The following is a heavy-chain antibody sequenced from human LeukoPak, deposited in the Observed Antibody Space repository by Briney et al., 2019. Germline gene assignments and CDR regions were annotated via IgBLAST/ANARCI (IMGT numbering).Heavy chain of an antibody. D-gene: IGHD6-25*01. V-gene: IGHV3-21*01. J-gene: IGHJ4*02. Sequence: GGSLRLSCAASGFTFSSYSMNWVRQAPGKGLEWVSSISSSSSYIYYADSVKGRFTISRDNAKNSLYLQMNSLRAEDTAVYYCARYSSGRPGYFDYWGQGTLVTVSS. CDR2: ISSSSSYI. CDR1: GFTFSSYS. CDR3: ARYSSGRPGYFDY.